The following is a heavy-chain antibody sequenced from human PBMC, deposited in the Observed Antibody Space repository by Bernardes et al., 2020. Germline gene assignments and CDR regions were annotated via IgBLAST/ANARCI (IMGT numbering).Heavy chain of an antibody. D-gene: IGHD3-10*01. J-gene: IGHJ4*02. CDR1: GFTFSSYS. CDR3: AREGVGPGSYFDY. CDR2: ISSSSSYI. V-gene: IGHV3-21*01. Sequence: GGSLRLSCAASGFTFSSYSMNWVRQAPGKGLEWVSSISSSSSYIYYADSVKGPFTISRDNAKNSLYLQMNNLRPEDTAIYFCAREGVGPGSYFDYWGQGTLVTVSS.